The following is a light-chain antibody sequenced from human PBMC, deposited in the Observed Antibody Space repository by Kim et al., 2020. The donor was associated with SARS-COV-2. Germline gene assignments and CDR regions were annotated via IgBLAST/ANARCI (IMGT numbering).Light chain of an antibody. Sequence: EIVMTQSPATLSVSPGERGTLSCRASQNVTNNLAWYQQKPGQAPRLLIYAASTRATGIPARFSGSGSATEFTLTISSLQSEDFALYYCQQYINWPPWTFGQGTKVDIK. V-gene: IGKV3-15*01. J-gene: IGKJ1*01. CDR3: QQYINWPPWT. CDR2: AAS. CDR1: QNVTNN.